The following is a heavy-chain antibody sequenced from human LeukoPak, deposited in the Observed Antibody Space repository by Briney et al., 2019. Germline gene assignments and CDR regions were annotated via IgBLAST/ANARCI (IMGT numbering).Heavy chain of an antibody. CDR3: ARGSSAFDTYYYYYMDV. V-gene: IGHV4-34*01. Sequence: SETLSLTCAVYGGAFRGYYWTWIRQPPGKGLEWIGEINHSGSTNYNPSLKSPVTISVDTSKNQFSLNLSSVTAADTAVYYCARGSSAFDTYYYYYMDVWGKGTTVTASS. CDR1: GGAFRGYY. J-gene: IGHJ6*03. CDR2: INHSGST. D-gene: IGHD3-22*01.